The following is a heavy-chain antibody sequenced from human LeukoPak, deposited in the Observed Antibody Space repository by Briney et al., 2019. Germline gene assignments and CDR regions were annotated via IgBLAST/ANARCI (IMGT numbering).Heavy chain of an antibody. J-gene: IGHJ4*02. CDR2: ISSSRSI. V-gene: IGHV3-69-1*01. CDR3: ARADFWSGYYMDY. D-gene: IGHD3-3*01. Sequence: SYISSSRSIYYAHSVKCRFTISRDKTKKAMYVQKKSLRAEDTAVYYCARADFWSGYYMDYWGQGTLVTVSS.